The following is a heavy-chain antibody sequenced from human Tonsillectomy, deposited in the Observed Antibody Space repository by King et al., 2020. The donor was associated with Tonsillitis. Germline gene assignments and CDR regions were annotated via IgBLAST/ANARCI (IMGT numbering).Heavy chain of an antibody. CDR2: IDYSGIT. CDR3: ARADSFFYTSSVHTHFDF. CDR1: GGSVSSNYY. V-gene: IGHV4-31*03. J-gene: IGHJ4*02. D-gene: IGHD2-21*01. Sequence: QLQESGPGLVKPSQTLSLTCTVSGGSVSSNYYWTWIRHYPGQGLEWIGHIDYSGITYYNPSLKGRIAISVDTSKNQFSLKLSSVTAADTAVYYCARADSFFYTSSVHTHFDFWGQGTLVTVSS.